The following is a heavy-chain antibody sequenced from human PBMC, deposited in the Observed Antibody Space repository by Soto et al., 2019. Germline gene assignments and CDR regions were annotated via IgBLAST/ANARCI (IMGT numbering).Heavy chain of an antibody. Sequence: SETLSLTCTVSGGSISSYYWSWIRQPPGKGLEWIGYIYYSGSTNYNPSLKSRVTISVDTSKNQFSLKLSSVTAADTAVYYCARDLSYDYIWGSYREGAFDIWGQGTMVT. CDR2: IYYSGST. D-gene: IGHD3-16*02. V-gene: IGHV4-59*01. CDR3: ARDLSYDYIWGSYREGAFDI. CDR1: GGSISSYY. J-gene: IGHJ3*02.